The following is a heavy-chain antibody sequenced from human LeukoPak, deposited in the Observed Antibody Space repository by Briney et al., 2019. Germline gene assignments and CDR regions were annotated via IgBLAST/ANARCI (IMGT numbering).Heavy chain of an antibody. CDR3: AGGRRGYDSSGYYPFYYLDY. J-gene: IGHJ4*02. CDR1: GYTFTSYG. CDR2: ISAYNGNT. V-gene: IGHV1-18*01. Sequence: ASVKVSCKASGYTFTSYGISWVRQAPGQGLEWMGWISAYNGNTNYAQKLQGRVTMTTDTSTSTAYMELRSLRSDDTAVYYCAGGRRGYDSSGYYPFYYLDYWGQGTLVTVSS. D-gene: IGHD3-22*01.